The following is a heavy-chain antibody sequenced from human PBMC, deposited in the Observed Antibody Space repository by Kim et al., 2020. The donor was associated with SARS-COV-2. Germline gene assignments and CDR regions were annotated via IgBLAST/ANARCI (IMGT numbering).Heavy chain of an antibody. Sequence: NTNYAQKLQGRVTMTTDTSTSTAYMELRSLRSDDTAVYYCARDGSGYFDYWGQGTLVTVSS. CDR2: NT. J-gene: IGHJ4*02. V-gene: IGHV1-18*01. D-gene: IGHD3-10*01. CDR3: ARDGSGYFDY.